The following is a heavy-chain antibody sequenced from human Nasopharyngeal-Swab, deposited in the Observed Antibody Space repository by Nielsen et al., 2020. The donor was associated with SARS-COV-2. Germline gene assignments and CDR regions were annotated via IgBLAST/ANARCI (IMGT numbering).Heavy chain of an antibody. CDR2: IIPILGIA. J-gene: IGHJ6*02. V-gene: IGHV1-69*04. D-gene: IGHD3-3*01. CDR3: ARAAILFGVDV. Sequence: WVRQAPGQGLEWMGRIIPILGIANYAQKFQGRVTITADKSTSTAYMELSSLRSEDTAVYYCARAAILFGVDVWGQGTTVTVSS.